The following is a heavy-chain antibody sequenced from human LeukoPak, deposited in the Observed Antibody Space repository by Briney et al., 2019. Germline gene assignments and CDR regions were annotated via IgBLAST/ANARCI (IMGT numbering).Heavy chain of an antibody. CDR1: GFTFSSYW. J-gene: IGHJ6*03. CDR2: IYSDNT. V-gene: IGHV3-66*03. CDR3: AKDTVKVKTISRVPHYMDV. D-gene: IGHD5-12*01. Sequence: GGSLRPSCAASGFTFSSYWMHWVRQAPGKGLEWVSFIYSDNTHYSDSVKGRFTISRDNSKNTLYLQMNSLRAEDTAVYYCAKDTVKVKTISRVPHYMDVWGKGTTVTISS.